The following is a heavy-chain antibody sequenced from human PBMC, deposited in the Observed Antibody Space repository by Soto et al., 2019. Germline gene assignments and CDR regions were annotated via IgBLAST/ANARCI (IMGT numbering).Heavy chain of an antibody. CDR2: IVVGSGNT. J-gene: IGHJ6*03. CDR3: ARDHAGRGDHNTYYDILTGYYLDYYYYYYYMDV. CDR1: GFTFTSSA. V-gene: IGHV1-58*01. Sequence: GASVKVSCTASGFTFTSSAVQWVRQARGQRLEWIGWIVVGSGNTNYAQKFQERVTITRDMSTSTAYMELRSLRSDDTAVYYCARDHAGRGDHNTYYDILTGYYLDYYYYYYYMDVWGKGTTVTVSS. D-gene: IGHD3-9*01.